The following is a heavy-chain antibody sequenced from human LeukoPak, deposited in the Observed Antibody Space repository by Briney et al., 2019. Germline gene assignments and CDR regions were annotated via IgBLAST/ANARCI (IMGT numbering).Heavy chain of an antibody. J-gene: IGHJ4*02. D-gene: IGHD3-22*01. V-gene: IGHV3-23*01. CDR2: ISGSGGST. Sequence: GGSLRLSCAASGFTFSSYAMSWVRQAPWKGLERVSAISGSGGSTYYADSVKGRFTISRDNSKNTLYLQMNSLRAEDTAVYYCAKDPPYYYDSSGYPVFDYWGQGTLVTVSS. CDR1: GFTFSSYA. CDR3: AKDPPYYYDSSGYPVFDY.